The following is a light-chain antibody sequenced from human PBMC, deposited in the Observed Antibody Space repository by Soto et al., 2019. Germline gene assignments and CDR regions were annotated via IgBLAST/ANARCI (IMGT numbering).Light chain of an antibody. CDR1: SSDVGGSNY. CDR3: SSFTSTNTYV. J-gene: IGLJ1*01. Sequence: QSALTQPASVSGSPGQSITISCTGSSSDVGGSNYVSWYQQHPGKVPKLMIYEVSDRPSGVSSRFSGSKSGNAASLTISGLQAEDEADYYCSSFTSTNTYVFGTGTKLTVL. V-gene: IGLV2-14*03. CDR2: EVS.